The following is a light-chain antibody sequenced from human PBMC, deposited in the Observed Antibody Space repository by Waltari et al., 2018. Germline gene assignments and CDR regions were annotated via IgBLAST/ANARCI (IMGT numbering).Light chain of an antibody. CDR3: SSYTSSSTLWV. Sequence: QSALTQPASVSGSPGQSITISCTGTSSDVGGYHSVSWYQQHPGKAPKLMISDVSNRPSGVSNRFSGSKSGNTASLTISGLQAEDGADYYCSSYTSSSTLWVFGGGTKLTVL. CDR2: DVS. CDR1: SSDVGGYHS. J-gene: IGLJ3*02. V-gene: IGLV2-14*03.